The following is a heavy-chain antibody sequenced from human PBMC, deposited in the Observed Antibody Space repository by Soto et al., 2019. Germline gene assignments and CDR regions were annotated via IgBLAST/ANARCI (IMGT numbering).Heavy chain of an antibody. V-gene: IGHV2-5*02. CDR1: GFSLTTSGVG. J-gene: IGHJ4*02. CDR3: AHRILRTVFGLVTTTAIYFDF. D-gene: IGHD3-3*01. CDR2: IYWDDDK. Sequence: QITLNESGPTVVKPAETLTLTCTFSGFSLTTSGVGVGWIRQSPGKAPEWLALIYWDDDKRYRASLKSRLTITKDTSKNRVVLTMASVDPADTATYYCAHRILRTVFGLVTTTAIYFDFWGQGTPVVVSS.